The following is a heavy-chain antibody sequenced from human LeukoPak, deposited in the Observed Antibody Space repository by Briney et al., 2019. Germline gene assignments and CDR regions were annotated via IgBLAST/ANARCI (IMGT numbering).Heavy chain of an antibody. J-gene: IGHJ6*03. CDR1: GGTFSSYA. D-gene: IGHD1-1*01. Sequence: ASVKVSCKASGGTFSSYAISWVRQAPGQGLEWMGRIIPIFGTANYAQKFQGRVTITTDESTSTAYMELSSLRSEDTAVYYCAIEKNDACYYSMDVWGKGTTVTVSS. V-gene: IGHV1-69*05. CDR3: AIEKNDACYYSMDV. CDR2: IIPIFGTA.